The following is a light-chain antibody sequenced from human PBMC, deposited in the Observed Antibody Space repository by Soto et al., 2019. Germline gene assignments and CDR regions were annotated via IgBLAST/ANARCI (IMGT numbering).Light chain of an antibody. CDR1: SSNIGSKK. V-gene: IGLV1-44*01. J-gene: IGLJ2*01. CDR3: ATWDDSLNGVV. Sequence: QSVLTQPPSASGTPGQRVTISCSGSSSNIGSKKVNWFQQLPGTAPKLLIYSNNYRPSGVPDRFSGSKSGTSASLVISGLQSEDEADYYCATWDDSLNGVVFGGGTKLTVL. CDR2: SNN.